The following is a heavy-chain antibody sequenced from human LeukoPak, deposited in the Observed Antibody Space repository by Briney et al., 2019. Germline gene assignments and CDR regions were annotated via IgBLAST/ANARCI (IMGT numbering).Heavy chain of an antibody. J-gene: IGHJ4*02. CDR3: AREVIMVRGVIISL. V-gene: IGHV4-59*12. CDR2: IYYSGST. Sequence: SETLSLTCTVSGGSISSYYWSWIRQPPGKGLEWIGYIYYSGSTNYNPSLKSRVTISVDTSKNQFSLKLSSVTAADTAVYYCAREVIMVRGVIISLWGQGTLVTVSS. D-gene: IGHD3-10*01. CDR1: GGSISSYY.